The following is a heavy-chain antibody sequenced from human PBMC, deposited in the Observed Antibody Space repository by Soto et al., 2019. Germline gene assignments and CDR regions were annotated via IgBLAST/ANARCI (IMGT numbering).Heavy chain of an antibody. CDR2: IYSSGSP. CDR1: GGSISGYY. D-gene: IGHD2-2*01. CDR3: ARVVIVPAARGYYNYFYMDV. J-gene: IGHJ6*03. Sequence: SETLSLTCTVSGGSISGYYWSWIRQPPGKGLEWIGYIYSSGSPNYNPSLKGRAAISVDTSENQTSLRLSSVTAADTAVYYCARVVIVPAARGYYNYFYMDVWGKGTTVTVSS. V-gene: IGHV4-59*08.